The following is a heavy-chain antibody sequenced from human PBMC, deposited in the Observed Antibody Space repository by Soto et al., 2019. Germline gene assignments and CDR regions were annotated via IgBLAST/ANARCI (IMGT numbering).Heavy chain of an antibody. J-gene: IGHJ5*02. CDR1: GGSISPYY. D-gene: IGHD6-19*01. CDR2: IYYSGST. V-gene: IGHV4-59*01. CDR3: ARLSSAWQDNWFDP. Sequence: QVQLQESGPGLVKPSETLSLTCTVSGGSISPYYWSWIRQPPGQRLEWIAYIYYSGSTSYNPSLKSRLTMSVDTSKNQFSVRLSSVTAADTAMYYCARLSSAWQDNWFDPWGQGTLVTVSS.